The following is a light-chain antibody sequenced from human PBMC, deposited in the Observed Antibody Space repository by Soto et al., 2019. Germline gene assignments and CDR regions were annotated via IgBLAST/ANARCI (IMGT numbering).Light chain of an antibody. Sequence: QSVLTQPPSASGAPGQRVTISCSGSSSNIGKNTVNWYQQLPGTAPKLLIYINNQRPSGVPDRFSGSKSGTSASLAISGLQSEDEADYYCAAWDDSLNGVVFGGGTKRTVL. V-gene: IGLV1-44*01. CDR1: SSNIGKNT. CDR3: AAWDDSLNGVV. CDR2: INN. J-gene: IGLJ2*01.